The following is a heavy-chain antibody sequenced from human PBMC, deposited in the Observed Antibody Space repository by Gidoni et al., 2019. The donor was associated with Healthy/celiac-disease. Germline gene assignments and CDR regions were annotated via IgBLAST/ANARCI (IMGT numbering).Heavy chain of an antibody. Sequence: QVQLVQSGAEVKKPGASVKVSCKASGYTFPNFGISWVRQAPGQGLEWMGWISAYNCNTNFAQKLQGRVTMTTDTSTSTAYMELRSLRSDDTAVYYCARDLGVPAATYYFDYWGQGTLVTVSS. CDR2: ISAYNCNT. D-gene: IGHD2-2*01. J-gene: IGHJ4*02. CDR1: GYTFPNFG. CDR3: ARDLGVPAATYYFDY. V-gene: IGHV1-18*01.